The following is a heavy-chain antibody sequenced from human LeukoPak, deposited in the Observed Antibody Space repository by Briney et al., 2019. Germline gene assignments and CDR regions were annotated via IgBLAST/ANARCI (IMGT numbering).Heavy chain of an antibody. CDR3: ARTRYYYNSRSYGAPYYFDY. CDR2: IYYSGRT. CDR1: GGSISSNSYY. Sequence: SETLSLTCAVSGGSISSNSYYWGWIRQPPWKGLEWIGSIYYSGRTYYKPSLKSRVTISVDTSKNQFSLKLSSVPAADTAVYYCARTRYYYNSRSYGAPYYFDYWGQGTLVTVSS. J-gene: IGHJ4*02. V-gene: IGHV4-39*01. D-gene: IGHD3-10*01.